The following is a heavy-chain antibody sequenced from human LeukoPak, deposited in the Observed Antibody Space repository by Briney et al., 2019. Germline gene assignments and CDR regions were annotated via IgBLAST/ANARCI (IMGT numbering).Heavy chain of an antibody. CDR3: ARHLSGTTTAHYFDY. J-gene: IGHJ4*02. D-gene: IGHD1-1*01. V-gene: IGHV4-39*01. CDR2: VYYSGNT. CDR1: GFTFSSYG. Sequence: AGGSLRLSCAASGFTFSSYGMNWVRQTPGKGLEWIGSVYYSGNTFHNPSLKSRVTTSVDTSKNQVSLRVNFVTAADTAVYYCARHLSGTTTAHYFDYWGQGILVTVSS.